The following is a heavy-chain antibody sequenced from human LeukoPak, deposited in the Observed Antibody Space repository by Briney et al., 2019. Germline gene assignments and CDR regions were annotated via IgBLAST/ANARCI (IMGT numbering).Heavy chain of an antibody. CDR3: ARDGYDFWSDYPTTLNY. CDR1: GFNFSSYS. CDR2: ISTSSRTI. J-gene: IGHJ4*02. D-gene: IGHD3-3*01. Sequence: GGSLRLSCAASGFNFSSYSMNWVRQAPGKGLEWVSYISTSSRTIYYADSVKGRFTISRDNAKNSLFLQMNSLRAEDTAVYYCARDGYDFWSDYPTTLNYWGQGTLVTVSS. V-gene: IGHV3-48*01.